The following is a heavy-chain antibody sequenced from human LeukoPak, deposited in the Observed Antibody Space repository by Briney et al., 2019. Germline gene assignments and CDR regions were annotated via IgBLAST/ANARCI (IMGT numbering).Heavy chain of an antibody. Sequence: PGGSLTLSCAASGFTFSSYAMSCLPPAPGKGLEWVSAISGGGGTTYYADPVKGRFTISRDNSKNTLYLQMNSLRAEDTAVYYCAKGVLRYFDWLGGGRYYFDYWGQGTLVTVSS. J-gene: IGHJ4*02. CDR1: GFTFSSYA. CDR2: ISGGGGTT. CDR3: AKGVLRYFDWLGGGRYYFDY. D-gene: IGHD3-9*01. V-gene: IGHV3-23*01.